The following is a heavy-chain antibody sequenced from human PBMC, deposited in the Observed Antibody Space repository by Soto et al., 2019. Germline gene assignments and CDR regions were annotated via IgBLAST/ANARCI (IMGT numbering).Heavy chain of an antibody. J-gene: IGHJ4*02. CDR1: GYTFTGYY. CDR3: ARDLGYYYDSSVDY. V-gene: IGHV1-2*02. CDR2: INPNSGGT. D-gene: IGHD3-22*01. Sequence: ASVKVSCKASGYTFTGYYMHWVRQAPGQGFEWMGWINPNSGGTNYAQKFQGRVTMTRDTSISTAYMELSRLRSDDTAVYYCARDLGYYYDSSVDYWGQGTLVTVSS.